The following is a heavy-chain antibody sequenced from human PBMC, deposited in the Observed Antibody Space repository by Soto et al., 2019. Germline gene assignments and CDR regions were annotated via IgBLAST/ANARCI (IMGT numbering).Heavy chain of an antibody. CDR3: ASGGTAVHRRFDV. V-gene: IGHV1-69*01. CDR2: IIPILDTT. Sequence: QVQVVQSGAEVKKPGSSVRVSCKASGGTSSSYAITWMRQAPGQGLEWMGGIIPILDTTNYAQKFEGRVTLTADEPTSKVYMELSSLTSEDCAVYYGASGGTAVHRRFDVWGKGTLVTVSS. CDR1: GGTSSSYA. D-gene: IGHD6-13*01. J-gene: IGHJ4*02.